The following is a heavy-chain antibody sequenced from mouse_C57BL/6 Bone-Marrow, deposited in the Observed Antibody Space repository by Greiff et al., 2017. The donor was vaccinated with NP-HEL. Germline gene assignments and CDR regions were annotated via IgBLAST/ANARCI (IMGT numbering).Heavy chain of an antibody. Sequence: QVQLQQPGAELVKPGASVKLSCKASGYTFTSYWMHWVKQRPGQGLEWIGMIHPNSGSTNYNEKFKSKATLTVDKSSSTAYMPLSSLSSEDSAVXSCATSKYYGGSCTSYWYFDVWDRGPTVTVTS. V-gene: IGHV1-64*01. J-gene: IGHJ1*03. CDR2: IHPNSGST. CDR3: ATSKYYGGSCTSYWYFDV. CDR1: GYTFTSYW. D-gene: IGHD1-1*01.